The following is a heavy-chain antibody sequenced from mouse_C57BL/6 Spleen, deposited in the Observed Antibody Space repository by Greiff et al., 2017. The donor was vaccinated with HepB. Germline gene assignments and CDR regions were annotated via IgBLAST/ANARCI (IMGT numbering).Heavy chain of an antibody. Sequence: VQLQQSGAELVRPGASVKLSCTASGFNIKDDYMHWVKQRPEQGLEWIGWIDPENGDTEYASKFQGKATITADTASNTAYLQLSSLTSEDTAVYYCTRGLYDGYYYAMDYWGQGTSVTVSS. CDR3: TRGLYDGYYYAMDY. CDR2: IDPENGDT. CDR1: GFNIKDDY. J-gene: IGHJ4*01. D-gene: IGHD2-3*01. V-gene: IGHV14-4*01.